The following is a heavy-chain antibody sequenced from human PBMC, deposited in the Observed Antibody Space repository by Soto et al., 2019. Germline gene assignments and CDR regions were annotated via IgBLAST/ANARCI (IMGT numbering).Heavy chain of an antibody. CDR1: GYSFTSYL. CDR3: ARGGAAYGLDY. D-gene: IGHD3-10*01. V-gene: IGHV5-51*01. J-gene: IGHJ4*02. Sequence: GESLKISCKGSGYSFTSYLIGWVRQMPGKGLEWMGIIYPGDSETRYSPSFQGQVTISHDKSISTAFLQWSSLQASDSGMYYCARGGAAYGLDYWGQGTLVTVSS. CDR2: IYPGDSET.